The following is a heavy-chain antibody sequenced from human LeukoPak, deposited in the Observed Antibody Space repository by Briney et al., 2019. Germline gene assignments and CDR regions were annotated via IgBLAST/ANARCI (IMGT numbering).Heavy chain of an antibody. Sequence: GGSLRLSCAASGFTFSNFGMHWVRQAPGKGLEWVAVIWYDGSNKYYADSVKGRFTISRDNSKNTKNTLYLQMNSLRAEDTAVYYCARDRENSYFDYWGQGTQVSVSS. CDR3: ARDRENSYFDY. V-gene: IGHV3-33*01. CDR2: IWYDGSNK. CDR1: GFTFSNFG. D-gene: IGHD4-23*01. J-gene: IGHJ4*02.